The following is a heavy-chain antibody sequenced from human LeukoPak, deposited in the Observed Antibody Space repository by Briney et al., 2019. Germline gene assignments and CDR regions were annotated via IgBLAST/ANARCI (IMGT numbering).Heavy chain of an antibody. J-gene: IGHJ6*03. D-gene: IGHD2-21*02. CDR1: GGSISSCSYY. V-gene: IGHV4-39*07. Sequence: PSETLSLTCTVSGGSISSCSYYWCWIRQPPGKGLEWIGSIYYSGSTYYNPSPKSRVTISVDTSKNQFSLKLSSVTAADTAVYYCATYGGDSVSYYYHMDVRGTGTTVTVSS. CDR2: IYYSGST. CDR3: ATYGGDSVSYYYHMDV.